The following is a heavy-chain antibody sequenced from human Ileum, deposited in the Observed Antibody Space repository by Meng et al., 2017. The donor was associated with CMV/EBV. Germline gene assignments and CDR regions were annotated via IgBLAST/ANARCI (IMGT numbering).Heavy chain of an antibody. CDR1: GFTFSNYW. J-gene: IGHJ3*02. Sequence: GGSLRLSCAASGFTFSNYWMTWVRQAPGRGLEWVANIKEDGTEKFYVDSVKGRFTISRDNTKTSLYLQMTSLRAEDTALYYCARRRLEWRDAFDNWGQGTMVTVSS. CDR2: IKEDGTEK. CDR3: ARRRLEWRDAFDN. V-gene: IGHV3-7*01. D-gene: IGHD3-3*01.